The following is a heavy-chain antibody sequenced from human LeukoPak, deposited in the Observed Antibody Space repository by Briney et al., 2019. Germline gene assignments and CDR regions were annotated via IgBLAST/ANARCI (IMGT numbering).Heavy chain of an antibody. CDR3: ARGSSDLWFGELLYHY. V-gene: IGHV1-8*01. D-gene: IGHD3-10*01. CDR2: MNPNSGNT. J-gene: IGHJ4*02. CDR1: GYTFTSYD. Sequence: ASVKVSCKASGYTFTSYDINWVRQATGQGLEWMGWMNPNSGNTGYAQKSQGRVTMTRNTSISTAYMELSSLRSEDTAVYYCARGSSDLWFGELLYHYWGQGTLVTVSS.